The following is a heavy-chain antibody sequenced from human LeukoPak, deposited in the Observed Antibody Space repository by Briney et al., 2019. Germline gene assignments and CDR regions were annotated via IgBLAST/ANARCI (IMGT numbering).Heavy chain of an antibody. D-gene: IGHD3-16*01. Sequence: GSLRLSCAASGFTFSSYSLNWVRQAPGKGLEWVSSISSSSDYIYYADSVKGRFTISRDNARNTVYLHMNSLRVEDTAVYYCARASGEWIVALDYWGQGIPVTVSS. CDR1: GFTFSSYS. V-gene: IGHV3-21*01. CDR3: ARASGEWIVALDY. J-gene: IGHJ4*02. CDR2: ISSSSDYI.